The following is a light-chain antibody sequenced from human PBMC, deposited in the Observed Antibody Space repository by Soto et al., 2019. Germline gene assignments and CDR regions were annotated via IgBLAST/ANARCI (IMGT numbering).Light chain of an antibody. CDR1: QSISNS. V-gene: IGKV1-39*01. CDR3: LQRSDWPLT. Sequence: DIQMTQSPSSLSASVGDRVTITCRASQSISNSLHWYQQKPGKAPKLLISAASSLQSGVPSRFSGSGSGTDFTLTISSLQPEDFAVYYCLQRSDWPLTFGGGSKVEI. J-gene: IGKJ4*01. CDR2: AAS.